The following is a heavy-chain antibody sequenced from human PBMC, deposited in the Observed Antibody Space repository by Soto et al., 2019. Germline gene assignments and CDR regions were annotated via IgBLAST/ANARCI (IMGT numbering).Heavy chain of an antibody. D-gene: IGHD2-21*02. CDR2: ISTDKGNT. CDR3: ARDRDWNLDY. Sequence: ASVKVSCKASGYSFTTYGMTWVRQAPGQGLEWMGWISTDKGNTKYAQNFQSRATLTTDTSTSTAYMELRSLRSDDTAVYYCARDRDWNLDYWGQGTLVTVSS. J-gene: IGHJ4*02. CDR1: GYSFTTYG. V-gene: IGHV1-18*01.